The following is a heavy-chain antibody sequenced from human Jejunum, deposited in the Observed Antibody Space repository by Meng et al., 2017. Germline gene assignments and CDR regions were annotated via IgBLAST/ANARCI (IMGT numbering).Heavy chain of an antibody. V-gene: IGHV5-51*01. D-gene: IGHD4-11*01. Sequence: GESLKISCKGSGYSFTSYWIAWVRQMPGKGLEWMGIIYPGDSDTRYSPSFQGQVTISADKSISTAYPQWSRLKASDTAMYYCARQGYSNSYYYSYGMDVWGQGTTVTVSS. CDR2: IYPGDSDT. CDR1: GYSFTSYW. J-gene: IGHJ6*02. CDR3: ARQGYSNSYYYSYGMDV.